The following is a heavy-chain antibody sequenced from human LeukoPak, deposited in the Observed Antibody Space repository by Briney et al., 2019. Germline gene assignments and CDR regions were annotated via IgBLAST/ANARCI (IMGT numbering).Heavy chain of an antibody. D-gene: IGHD6-13*01. V-gene: IGHV6-1*01. CDR1: GDSVSSNSAA. Sequence: SQTLSLTCAISGDSVSSNSAAWNWIRQSPSRGLEWMGRTYYRSKWYNDYAVSVKSRITINPDTSKNQFSLQLNSVTPEDTAVYYCAREVRVWDTSSWFAFDIWGQGTMVTVSS. J-gene: IGHJ3*02. CDR2: TYYRSKWYN. CDR3: AREVRVWDTSSWFAFDI.